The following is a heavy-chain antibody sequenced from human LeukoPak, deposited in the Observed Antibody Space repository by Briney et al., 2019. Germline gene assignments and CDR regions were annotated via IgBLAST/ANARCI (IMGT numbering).Heavy chain of an antibody. CDR3: AMASGSGTFFVY. CDR2: MSYSGHT. CDR1: GGSISRSRYY. J-gene: IGHJ4*02. V-gene: IGHV4-39*01. D-gene: IGHD3-10*01. Sequence: SETLSLTCTVSGGSISRSRYYWGWVRQPPEQGLEWIGSMSYSGHTCYNPSLQSRVTISLDTSKNQFSLNLNSVTAADTAVYHCAMASGSGTFFVYWGQGTLVTVSS.